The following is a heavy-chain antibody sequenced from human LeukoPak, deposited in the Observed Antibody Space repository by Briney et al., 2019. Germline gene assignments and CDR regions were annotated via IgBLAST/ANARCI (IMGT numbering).Heavy chain of an antibody. CDR2: TSDRGDYT. D-gene: IGHD1-26*01. CDR1: GFTFTSYS. Sequence: PGGSLRLSCAASGFTFTSYSMSWARQAPGKGLEWVSGTSDRGDYTYYADSVKGRITISRDNSKNTLYLQMNSLRAEDTALYFCAKKAQYNGNYPLDYWGQGTLVTVSS. V-gene: IGHV3-23*01. J-gene: IGHJ4*02. CDR3: AKKAQYNGNYPLDY.